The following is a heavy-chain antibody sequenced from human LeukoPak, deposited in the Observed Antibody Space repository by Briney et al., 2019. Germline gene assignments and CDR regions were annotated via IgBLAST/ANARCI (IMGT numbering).Heavy chain of an antibody. CDR2: ISAYNGNT. J-gene: IGHJ5*01. CDR1: GYTFISYG. Sequence: ASVKVSCKASGYTFISYGIDWVRQAPGQGLGWMGWISAYNGNTKYVQKFQGRVTMTTDPSMTSVYMELRRLRSDDTAVYYCASRRGYFDSSGYYYDSWGQGTRVTVSS. CDR3: ASRRGYFDSSGYYYDS. V-gene: IGHV1-18*01. D-gene: IGHD3-22*01.